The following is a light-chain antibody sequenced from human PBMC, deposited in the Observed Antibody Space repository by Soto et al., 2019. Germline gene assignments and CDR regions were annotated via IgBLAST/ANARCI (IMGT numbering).Light chain of an antibody. CDR3: KSYAGSNTYV. V-gene: IGLV2-8*01. Sequence: QSVLTQPPSASGSPGQLVTISCTGTKNDIGVYDFVSWYQHHPGKAPRLIIYEVVQRPSGVPDRFSGSKSGNTASLTVSGLQAADEGDYFCKSYAGSNTYVFGSGTQLTVL. CDR1: KNDIGVYDF. J-gene: IGLJ7*01. CDR2: EVV.